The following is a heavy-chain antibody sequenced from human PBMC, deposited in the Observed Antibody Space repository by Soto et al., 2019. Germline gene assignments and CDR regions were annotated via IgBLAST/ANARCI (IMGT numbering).Heavy chain of an antibody. CDR3: ARGGGYYGTDV. CDR2: INPSGGST. Sequence: QVQLVQSGAEVKKPGASVTVSCKASGYTFTSYHVHWVRQAPGQGLEWMGIINPSGGSTSYAQKFQGRVTMTRDTSTSIGHMELSSLRSEDTAVYYCARGGGYYGTDVWGHGTTVTASS. CDR1: GYTFTSYH. D-gene: IGHD3-16*01. J-gene: IGHJ6*02. V-gene: IGHV1-46*01.